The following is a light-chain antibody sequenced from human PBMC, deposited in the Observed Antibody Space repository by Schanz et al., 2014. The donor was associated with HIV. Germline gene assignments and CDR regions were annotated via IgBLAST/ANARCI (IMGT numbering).Light chain of an antibody. Sequence: QSALTQPASVSGSPGQSITISCTGTSRDVGGYNYVSWYQQHPGKAPKLIISDVSNRPSGVSNRFSGSKSGNTASLTISGLQPEDEADYYCNSYSHSNTYVFGSGTKLTVL. V-gene: IGLV2-14*03. J-gene: IGLJ1*01. CDR3: NSYSHSNTYV. CDR2: DVS. CDR1: SRDVGGYNY.